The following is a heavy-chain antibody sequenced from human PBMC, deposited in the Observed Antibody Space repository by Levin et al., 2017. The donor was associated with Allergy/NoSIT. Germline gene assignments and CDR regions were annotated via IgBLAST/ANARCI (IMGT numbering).Heavy chain of an antibody. CDR2: INHSGST. D-gene: IGHD2-15*01. J-gene: IGHJ5*02. CDR3: ARATPSIVVVVAATPNRDWFDP. V-gene: IGHV4-34*01. Sequence: SETLSLTCAVYGGSFSGYYWSWIRQPPGKGLEWIGEINHSGSTNYNPSLKSRVTISVDTSKNQFSLKLSSVTAADTAVYYCARATPSIVVVVAATPNRDWFDPWGQGTLVTVSS. CDR1: GGSFSGYY.